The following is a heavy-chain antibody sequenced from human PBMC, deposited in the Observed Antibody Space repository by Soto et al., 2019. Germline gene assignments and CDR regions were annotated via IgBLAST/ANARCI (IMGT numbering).Heavy chain of an antibody. J-gene: IGHJ4*02. CDR3: ARRYGTVFDY. V-gene: IGHV4-59*01. D-gene: IGHD6-13*01. CDR2: IYYSGST. CDR1: GGSISSYY. Sequence: QVQLQESGPGLVKPSETLSLTCTVSGGSISSYYWSWIRQPPGKGLEWIGYIYYSGSTNYNPSLKSRVTTSVDTSKNQSSLKLSSVTAADTAVYYCARRYGTVFDYWGQGTLVTVSS.